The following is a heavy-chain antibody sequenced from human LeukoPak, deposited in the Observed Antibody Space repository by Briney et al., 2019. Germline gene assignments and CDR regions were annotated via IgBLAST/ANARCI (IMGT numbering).Heavy chain of an antibody. CDR3: ARDPVWVWGSYRWFNWFDP. V-gene: IGHV1-3*01. CDR2: INAGNGNT. CDR1: GYTFTSYA. D-gene: IGHD3-16*02. J-gene: IGHJ5*02. Sequence: ASVKVSCKASGYTFTSYAMHWVRQAPGQRLEWMGWINAGNGNTKYSQKFQGRVTITRDTSASTAYMELSSLRSEDTAVYYCARDPVWVWGSYRWFNWFDPWGQGTLVTVSS.